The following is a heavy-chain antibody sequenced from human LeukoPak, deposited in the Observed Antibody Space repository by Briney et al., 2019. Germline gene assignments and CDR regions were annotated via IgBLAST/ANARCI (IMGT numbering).Heavy chain of an antibody. D-gene: IGHD5-18*01. CDR1: GFTFSSYG. CDR2: IGYDGSNK. V-gene: IGHV3-33*01. Sequence: PGGSLRLSCAASGFTFSSYGMHWVRKAPGKGLERVAVIGYDGSNKYYADSVKGRFTISRDNSKNTLYLQMNSLRAEDTAVYYCAREARDSLPYSYAQESYYYYGMDVWGQGTTVTVSS. J-gene: IGHJ6*02. CDR3: AREARDSLPYSYAQESYYYYGMDV.